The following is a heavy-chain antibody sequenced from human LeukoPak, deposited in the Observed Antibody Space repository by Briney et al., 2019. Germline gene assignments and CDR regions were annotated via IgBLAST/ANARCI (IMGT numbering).Heavy chain of an antibody. CDR2: ISAYNGNT. J-gene: IGHJ5*02. CDR3: ARVPQVVVVPAAISVGRNNWFDP. CDR1: GYTFTSYG. D-gene: IGHD2-2*01. V-gene: IGHV1-18*01. Sequence: EASVKVSCKASGYTFTSYGISWVRQAPGQGLEWMGWISAYNGNTNYAQKLQGRVTMTTDTSTSTAYMELRSLRSDDTAVYYCARVPQVVVVPAAISVGRNNWFDPWGQGTLVTVPS.